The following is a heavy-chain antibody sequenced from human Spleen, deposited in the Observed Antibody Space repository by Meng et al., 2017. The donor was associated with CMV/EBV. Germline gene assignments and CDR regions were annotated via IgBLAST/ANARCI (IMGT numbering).Heavy chain of an antibody. CDR3: ARESSFWNGYQVNYYFDY. D-gene: IGHD3-3*01. CDR1: GFTFDDYA. Sequence: GGSLRLSCAASGFTFDDYAMHWVRQAPGKGLEWVSLISWDGGSTYYADSVKGRFTISRDTAKNSLFLQMNSLRAEDTAVYYCARESSFWNGYQVNYYFDYWGQGTLVTVSS. V-gene: IGHV3-43D*03. CDR2: ISWDGGST. J-gene: IGHJ4*02.